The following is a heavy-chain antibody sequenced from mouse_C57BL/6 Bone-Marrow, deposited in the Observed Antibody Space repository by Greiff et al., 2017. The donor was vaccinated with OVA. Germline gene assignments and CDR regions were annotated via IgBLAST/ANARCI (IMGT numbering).Heavy chain of an antibody. CDR3: TLYYGYDGFDV. V-gene: IGHV14-4*01. J-gene: IGHJ1*03. Sequence: VQLQQSGAELVRPGASVKLSCTASGFNIKDDYMHWVKQRPEQGLEWIGWIDPENGDTEYASKFQGKATITADTSSNTAYLQLSSLTSEDTAVYYCTLYYGYDGFDVWGTGTTVTVSS. CDR2: IDPENGDT. CDR1: GFNIKDDY. D-gene: IGHD2-2*01.